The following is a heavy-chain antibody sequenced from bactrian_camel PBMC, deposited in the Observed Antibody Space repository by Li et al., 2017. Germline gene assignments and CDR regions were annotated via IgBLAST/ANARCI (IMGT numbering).Heavy chain of an antibody. CDR1: ASTYRSDC. Sequence: HVQLVESGGGSVQAGGSLRLSCRAPASTYRSDCLGWFRQSPGKEREGVAVFFTTGRGIVYADSVKGRFTISADNAKNTVDLQMHDLRPEDTAVYSCAADVWPPGPPSCTVVTYDDRFEFHNYGQGTQVTVS. CDR2: FTTGRGI. D-gene: IGHD3*01. V-gene: IGHV3S53*01. J-gene: IGHJ4*01.